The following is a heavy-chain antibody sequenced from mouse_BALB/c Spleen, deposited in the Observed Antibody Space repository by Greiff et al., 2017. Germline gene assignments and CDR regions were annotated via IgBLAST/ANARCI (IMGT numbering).Heavy chain of an antibody. V-gene: IGHV1-15*01. J-gene: IGHJ3*01. CDR3: ASHGNVAY. Sequence: QVQLQQSGAELVRPGASVTLSCKASGYTFTDYEMHWVKQTPVHGLEWIGAIDPETGGTAYNQKFKGKATLTADKSSSTAYMELRSLTSEDSAVYYCASHGNVAYWGQGTLVTVSA. CDR2: IDPETGGT. CDR1: GYTFTDYE. D-gene: IGHD2-1*01.